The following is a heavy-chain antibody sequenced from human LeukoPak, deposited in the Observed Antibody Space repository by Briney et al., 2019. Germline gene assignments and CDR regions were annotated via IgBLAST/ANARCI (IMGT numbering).Heavy chain of an antibody. Sequence: KPSETLSLTCAVYGGSFSGYYWSWFRQPPGKGLEWIGEINHSGSTNYNPSLKSRVTISVDTSKNQFSLKLSSVTAADTAVYYCARLGCSSTSCLFDYWGQGTLVTVSS. CDR2: INHSGST. CDR3: ARLGCSSTSCLFDY. D-gene: IGHD2-2*01. V-gene: IGHV4-34*01. J-gene: IGHJ4*02. CDR1: GGSFSGYY.